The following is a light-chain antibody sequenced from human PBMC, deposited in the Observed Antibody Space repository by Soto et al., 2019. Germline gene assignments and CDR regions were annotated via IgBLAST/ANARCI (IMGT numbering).Light chain of an antibody. V-gene: IGKV1-39*01. CDR1: QTISKY. CDR2: AAS. Sequence: DIQMTQSPSSLSASVGDRVTITCRSSQTISKYLSWYQQKPGKAPKLLIYAASNLQSGVPSRFSGAASGTDFTLTISSLQPEDVETYYCQQSFSNPRTFGQGTKVDIK. CDR3: QQSFSNPRT. J-gene: IGKJ2*01.